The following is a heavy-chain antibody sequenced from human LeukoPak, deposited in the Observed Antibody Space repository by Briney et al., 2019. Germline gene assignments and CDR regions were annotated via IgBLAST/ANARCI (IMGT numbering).Heavy chain of an antibody. Sequence: GGSLRLSCAASGFTFRSYWMTWVRQAPERGLEWVANIKQDGSEKYYVDSVKGRFTISRDNAKNSLYLQMNSLRAEDTAVYYCARMLPEISMTVVILPGSNCFDPWGQGTLVTVSS. D-gene: IGHD3-22*01. J-gene: IGHJ5*02. CDR1: GFTFRSYW. CDR3: ARMLPEISMTVVILPGSNCFDP. V-gene: IGHV3-7*01. CDR2: IKQDGSEK.